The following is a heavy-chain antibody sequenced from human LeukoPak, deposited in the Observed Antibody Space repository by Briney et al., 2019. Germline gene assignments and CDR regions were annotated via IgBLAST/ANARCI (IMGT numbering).Heavy chain of an antibody. V-gene: IGHV3-21*01. CDR1: GFTFSSYS. D-gene: IGHD5-24*01. CDR3: ARDPGRDKDGYSHY. Sequence: GGSLRLTCAASGFTFSSYSMNWVRQAPGKGLEWVSSISSSSSYIYYADSVKGRFTISRDNAKNSLYLQMNSLRAEDTAVYYCARDPGRDKDGYSHYWGQGTLVTVSS. J-gene: IGHJ4*02. CDR2: ISSSSSYI.